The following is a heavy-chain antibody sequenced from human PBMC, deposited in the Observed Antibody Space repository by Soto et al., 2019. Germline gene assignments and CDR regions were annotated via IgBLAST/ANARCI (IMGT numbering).Heavy chain of an antibody. CDR2: IYYSGST. J-gene: IGHJ4*02. V-gene: IGHV4-59*08. CDR1: GGSISSYY. CDR3: ARHNYGSGSTYFDY. Sequence: QVQLQESGPGLVKPSETLSLACTVSGGSISSYYWSWIRQPPGKGLEWIGYIYYSGSTNYNPSLMMRVAITLDTSKNQFSLKLSSVTAADTAVYYCARHNYGSGSTYFDYWGQGTLVTVSS. D-gene: IGHD3-10*01.